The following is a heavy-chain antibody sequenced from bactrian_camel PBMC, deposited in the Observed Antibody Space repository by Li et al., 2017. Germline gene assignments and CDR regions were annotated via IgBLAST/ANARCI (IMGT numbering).Heavy chain of an antibody. CDR2: LASDDSS. CDR1: AYTPANVR. CDR3: AADRRRHGPPSLRPGDYSV. J-gene: IGHJ4*01. Sequence: HVQLVESGGGSVQAGGSLRLSCAFDAYTPANVRMAWYRQAPGKEREGVASLASDDSSIYANSLKGRFSISKDNARNWLDLQMDSLEPGDTARYYCAADRRRHGPPSLRPGDYSVWGQGTQVTVS. V-gene: IGHV3S53*01. D-gene: IGHD2*01.